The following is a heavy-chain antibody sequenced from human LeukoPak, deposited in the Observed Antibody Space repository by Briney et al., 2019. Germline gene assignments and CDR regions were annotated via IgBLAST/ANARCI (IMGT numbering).Heavy chain of an antibody. CDR1: GFTFSSYA. V-gene: IGHV3-23*01. D-gene: IGHD2-2*01. CDR3: AREDIVVVPAASLGYYYYMDV. J-gene: IGHJ6*03. CDR2: ISGSGGST. Sequence: PGGSLRLSCAASGFTFSSYAMSWVRQAPGKGLEWVSAISGSGGSTYYADSVKGRFTISRDNSKNTLYLQMNSLRAEDTAVYYCAREDIVVVPAASLGYYYYMDVWGKGTTVTVSS.